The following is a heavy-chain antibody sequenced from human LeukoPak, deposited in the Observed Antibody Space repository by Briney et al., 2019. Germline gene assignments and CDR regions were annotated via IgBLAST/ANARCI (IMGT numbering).Heavy chain of an antibody. CDR2: ISGSGGST. CDR3: AGCRDYGGNTFCWYFYL. J-gene: IGHJ2*01. CDR1: GFTFSSYA. V-gene: IGHV3-23*01. D-gene: IGHD4-23*01. Sequence: GGSLRLSCAASGFTFSSYAMSWVRQAPGKGLGWVSAISGSGGSTYYADSVKGRFTISRHNSKNTLYLQMNSLRAEDTAVYYCAGCRDYGGNTFCWYFYLWGRGTRVTVSS.